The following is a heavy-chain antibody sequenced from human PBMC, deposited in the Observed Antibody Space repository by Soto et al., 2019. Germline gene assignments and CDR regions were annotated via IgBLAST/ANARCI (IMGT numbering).Heavy chain of an antibody. V-gene: IGHV4-34*01. D-gene: IGHD2-2*01. CDR3: ARSYPEYYYGMDV. J-gene: IGHJ6*02. Sequence: PSETLSLTCAVYGGSFSGYYWSWIRQPPGKGLEWIGEINHSGSTNYNPSLKSRVTISVDTSKNQFSLKLSSVTAADTAVYYCARSYPEYYYGMDVWGQGTTVTVSS. CDR2: INHSGST. CDR1: GGSFSGYY.